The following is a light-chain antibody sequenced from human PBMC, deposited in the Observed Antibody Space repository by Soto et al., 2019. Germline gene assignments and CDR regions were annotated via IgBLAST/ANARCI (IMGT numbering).Light chain of an antibody. CDR1: SSDIGSYNY. CDR3: SSYGASSTL. CDR2: DVS. J-gene: IGLJ2*01. Sequence: QSLLTQPASLSGSPGQSITISCTGTSSDIGSYNYVSWYQQHPGKAPKLMIFDVSYRPSGISDRFSGSKSGNTASLTISGLQPEDEADYYCSSYGASSTLFGGGTKVTVL. V-gene: IGLV2-14*03.